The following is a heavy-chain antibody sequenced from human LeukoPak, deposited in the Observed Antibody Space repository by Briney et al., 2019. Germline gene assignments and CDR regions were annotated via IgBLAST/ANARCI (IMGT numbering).Heavy chain of an antibody. Sequence: SVKVSCKASGGTFSSYAISWVRQAPGQGLEWMGGIIPIFGTANYAQKFQGRVTITTDESTSTAYMELSSLRSEDTAVYYCARDLDGSEAFQHWGQGTLVTVSS. J-gene: IGHJ1*01. CDR3: ARDLDGSEAFQH. CDR1: GGTFSSYA. D-gene: IGHD3-10*01. V-gene: IGHV1-69*05. CDR2: IIPIFGTA.